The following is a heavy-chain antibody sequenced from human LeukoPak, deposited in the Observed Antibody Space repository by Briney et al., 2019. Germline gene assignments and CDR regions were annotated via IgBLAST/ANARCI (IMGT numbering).Heavy chain of an antibody. V-gene: IGHV1-69*13. CDR3: ASGKQWLAQEGIDY. Sequence: GASVKVSCKASGGTFSSYAISWVRQAPGQGLEWMGGIIPIFGTANYAQKFQGRVTITADESTSTAYMELSSLRSEDTAVYYCASGKQWLAQEGIDYWGQGTLVTVSS. CDR1: GGTFSSYA. D-gene: IGHD6-19*01. J-gene: IGHJ4*02. CDR2: IIPIFGTA.